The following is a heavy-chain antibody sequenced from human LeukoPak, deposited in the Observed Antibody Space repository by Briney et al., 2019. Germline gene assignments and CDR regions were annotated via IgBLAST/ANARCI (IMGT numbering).Heavy chain of an antibody. J-gene: IGHJ4*02. CDR1: GFTFSSYE. CDR3: ATDSSGCYPVDY. D-gene: IGHD6-19*01. Sequence: GGSLRLSCAASGFTFSSYEMNWVRQAPGKGLEWVSYISSSGSTIYYADSVKGRFTISRDNAKNSLYLQMNSLRAEDTAVYYCATDSSGCYPVDYWGQGTLVTVSS. V-gene: IGHV3-48*03. CDR2: ISSSGSTI.